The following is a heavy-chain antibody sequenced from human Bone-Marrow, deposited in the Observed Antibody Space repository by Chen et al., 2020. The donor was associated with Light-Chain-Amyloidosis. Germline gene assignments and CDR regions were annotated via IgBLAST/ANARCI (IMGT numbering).Heavy chain of an antibody. CDR2: INHSGST. CDR3: ARSRPFYGSGSYYTLWWFDP. CDR1: GGSFSGYY. V-gene: IGHV4-34*01. J-gene: IGHJ5*02. Sequence: QVQLQQWGAGPLKPSETLSLTCAVYGGSFSGYYWSWIRQPPGKGLEWIGEINHSGSTNYNPSLKSRVTISVDTSKNQFSLKLSSVTAADTAVYYCARSRPFYGSGSYYTLWWFDPWGQGTLVTVSS. D-gene: IGHD3-10*01.